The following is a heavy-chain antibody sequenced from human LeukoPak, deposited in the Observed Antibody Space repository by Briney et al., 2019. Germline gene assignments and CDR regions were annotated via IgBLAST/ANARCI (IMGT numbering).Heavy chain of an antibody. J-gene: IGHJ4*02. CDR1: GGSISSSSDF. D-gene: IGHD1-26*01. CDR3: ARLELFYADS. Sequence: SETLSLTCTVSGGSISSSSDFWAWIRQPPGKGLEWPGSIYNSGSAYYSPSLKSRVTISVDTSKNQFSLGLSSVTAADTAVYYCARLELFYADSWGQGALVTVSS. CDR2: IYNSGSA. V-gene: IGHV4-39*01.